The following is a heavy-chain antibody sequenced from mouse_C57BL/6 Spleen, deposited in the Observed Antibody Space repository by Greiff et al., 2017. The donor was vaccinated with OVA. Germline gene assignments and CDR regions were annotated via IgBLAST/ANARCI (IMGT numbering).Heavy chain of an antibody. D-gene: IGHD2-5*01. CDR2: IDPETGGT. Sequence: SGAELVRPGASVTLSCKASGYTFTDYEMHWVKQTPVHGLEWIGAIDPETGGTAYNQKFKGKAILTADKSSSTAYMELRSLTSEDSAVYYCTRNRLSIVTHYYAMDYWGQGTSVTVSS. CDR3: TRNRLSIVTHYYAMDY. J-gene: IGHJ4*01. V-gene: IGHV1-15*01. CDR1: GYTFTDYE.